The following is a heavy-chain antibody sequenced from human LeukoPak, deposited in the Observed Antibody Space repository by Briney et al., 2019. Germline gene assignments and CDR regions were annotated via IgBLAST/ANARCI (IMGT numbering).Heavy chain of an antibody. V-gene: IGHV3-21*01. CDR3: ARAKQLGRPFDY. CDR2: INNVGSHI. Sequence: GGSLRLSCAASGFTFSSSAMNWVRQAPGKGLEWVSSINNVGSHIYYAGSVRGRFTISRDNAKNSLYLQMNSLRAEDTAVYYCARAKQLGRPFDYWGQGTLVTVSS. J-gene: IGHJ4*02. CDR1: GFTFSSSA. D-gene: IGHD6-6*01.